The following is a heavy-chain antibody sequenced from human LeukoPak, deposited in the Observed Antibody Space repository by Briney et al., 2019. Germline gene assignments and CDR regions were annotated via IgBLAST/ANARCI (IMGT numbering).Heavy chain of an antibody. CDR3: VRESGSGPGWDV. V-gene: IGHV4-59*02. CDR2: IHYSGST. J-gene: IGHJ6*04. Sequence: NPSETLSLTCTVSGGSVSGNYWSWIRQSPGKGLEWIGYIHYSGSTDYSPSLKSRLTISVDTSNNYFSLKLRSVTAADTGIYYCVRESGSGPGWDVWGKGTTVTVSS. CDR1: GGSVSGNY. D-gene: IGHD3-3*01.